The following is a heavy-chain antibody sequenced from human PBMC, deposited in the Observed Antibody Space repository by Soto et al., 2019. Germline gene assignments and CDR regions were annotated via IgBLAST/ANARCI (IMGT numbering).Heavy chain of an antibody. V-gene: IGHV5-51*01. CDR3: ARSPRIYDFWSGYHDY. D-gene: IGHD3-3*01. J-gene: IGHJ4*02. Sequence: GWVRQMPGKGLEWMGIIYPGDSDTRYSPSFQGQVTISADKSISTAYLQWSSLKASDTAMYYCARSPRIYDFWSGYHDYWGQGTLVTVSS. CDR2: IYPGDSDT.